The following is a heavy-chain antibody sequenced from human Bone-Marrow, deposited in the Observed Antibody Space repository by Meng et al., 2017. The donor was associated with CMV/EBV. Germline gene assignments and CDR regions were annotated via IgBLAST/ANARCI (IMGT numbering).Heavy chain of an antibody. V-gene: IGHV1-18*01. CDR3: ARDERLAVFPPEGMDV. J-gene: IGHJ6*02. CDR2: ISAYNGNT. CDR1: GYTFTSYG. D-gene: IGHD6-19*01. Sequence: ASVKVSCKASGYTFTSYGISWVRQAPGQGLEWMGWISAYNGNTNYAQKLQGRVTMTTDTSTSTAYMELRSLRSDDTAVYYCARDERLAVFPPEGMDVWGQGPTVTCSS.